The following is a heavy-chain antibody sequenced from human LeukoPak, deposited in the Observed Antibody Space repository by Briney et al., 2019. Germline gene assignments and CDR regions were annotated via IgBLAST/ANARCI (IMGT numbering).Heavy chain of an antibody. CDR1: GYSISSGYY. D-gene: IGHD3-10*01. CDR3: ARDSGTTGEVKFDP. CDR2: IYRSGST. V-gene: IGHV4-38-2*02. Sequence: SETLSLTCTVSGYSISSGYYWGWIRQSPGKGLEWIATIYRSGSTYYNPSLKSRVTISIDTSKNQFSLKLSSVTAADTAVYYCARDSGTTGEVKFDPWGQGTLVTVSS. J-gene: IGHJ5*02.